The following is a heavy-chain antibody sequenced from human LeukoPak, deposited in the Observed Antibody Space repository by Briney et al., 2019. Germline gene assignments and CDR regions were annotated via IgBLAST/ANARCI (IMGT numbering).Heavy chain of an antibody. CDR2: IYFSGTT. CDR1: GGSISGYY. J-gene: IGHJ6*03. CDR3: ARSGKNYSFYYYYLDV. Sequence: PSETLSLTCTVSGGSISGYYWSWIRQPPGKGLEWIGYIYFSGTTNYNPSLKSRVTISGDTSKNQFSLNLSSVTAADTAVYYCARSGKNYSFYYYYLDVWGKGTMVTISS. D-gene: IGHD1-7*01. V-gene: IGHV4-59*01.